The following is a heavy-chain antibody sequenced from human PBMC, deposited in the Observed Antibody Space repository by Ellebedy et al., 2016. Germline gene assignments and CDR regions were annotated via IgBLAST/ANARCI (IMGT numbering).Heavy chain of an antibody. V-gene: IGHV4-59*01. CDR3: ARDRDYGDARYFDL. J-gene: IGHJ2*01. Sequence: GSLRLSCTVSGGSISSYYWSWIRQPPGKGLEWIGYIYYSGSTNYNPSLKSRVTISVDTSKNQFSLKLSSVTAADTAVYYCARDRDYGDARYFDLWGRGTLVTVSS. D-gene: IGHD4-17*01. CDR2: IYYSGST. CDR1: GGSISSYY.